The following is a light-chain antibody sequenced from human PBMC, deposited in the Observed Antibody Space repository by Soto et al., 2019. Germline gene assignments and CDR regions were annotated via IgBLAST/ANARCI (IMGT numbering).Light chain of an antibody. V-gene: IGKV1-5*03. CDR3: QQLNSYPLT. J-gene: IGKJ4*01. CDR1: QTISSW. Sequence: DIQMTQSPSTLSGSVGDRITITCRASQTISSWLAWYQQKPGKAPKLLIYKASTLKSGVPSRFSGSGSGTEFTLTISSLQADDFATYYCQQLNSYPLTFGGGTKVDNK. CDR2: KAS.